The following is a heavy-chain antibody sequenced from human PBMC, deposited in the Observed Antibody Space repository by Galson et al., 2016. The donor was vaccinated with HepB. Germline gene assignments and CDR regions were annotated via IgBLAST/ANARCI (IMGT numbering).Heavy chain of an antibody. V-gene: IGHV3-33*01. J-gene: IGHJ4*02. CDR3: AREMHVAAAAAFDF. D-gene: IGHD6-13*01. CDR1: EFTFSTYG. CDR2: IWHDGSYK. Sequence: SLRLSCAASEFTFSTYGMHWVRQAPGKGLEWVALIWHDGSYKYYADSVKGRFTISRDNPKNTLYLQMNSLKVEDTAVYYCAREMHVAAAAAFDFWGRGALVTVSS.